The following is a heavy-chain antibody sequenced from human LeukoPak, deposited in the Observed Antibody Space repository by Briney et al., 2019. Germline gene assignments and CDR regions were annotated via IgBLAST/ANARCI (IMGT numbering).Heavy chain of an antibody. CDR2: IYYIGST. Sequence: SETLSLTCSVSGGSIGSDYWTWIRQSPGRGLEWIGYIYYIGSTNYNPSLKSRVTISVDTSKNEVFLNLTSVTTADTALYYCARGRSSWKYDYWGQGTLVTVSS. V-gene: IGHV4-59*01. D-gene: IGHD6-13*01. CDR1: GGSIGSDY. CDR3: ARGRSSWKYDY. J-gene: IGHJ4*02.